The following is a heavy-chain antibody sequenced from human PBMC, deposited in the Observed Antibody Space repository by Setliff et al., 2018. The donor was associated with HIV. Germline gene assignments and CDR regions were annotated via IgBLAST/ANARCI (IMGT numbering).Heavy chain of an antibody. J-gene: IGHJ4*02. D-gene: IGHD3-22*01. CDR2: IIPILGIA. Sequence: SVKVSCKASGGPFSSYAISWVRQAPGQGLEWMGGIIPILGIANYAQKFKGRVTITADKSTSTVYMELRSLRSEGTAVYYCARDHDSSAYTYFDYWGQGTLVTVSS. CDR3: ARDHDSSAYTYFDY. CDR1: GGPFSSYA. V-gene: IGHV1-69*10.